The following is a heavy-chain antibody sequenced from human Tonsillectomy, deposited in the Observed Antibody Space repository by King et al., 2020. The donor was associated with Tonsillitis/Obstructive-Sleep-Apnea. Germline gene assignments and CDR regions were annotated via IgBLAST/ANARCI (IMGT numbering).Heavy chain of an antibody. D-gene: IGHD3/OR15-3a*01. Sequence: VQLVESGGGLVQPGGSLRLSCAASGFTFSNYAMSWVRQAPGKGLEWVSGISGSGSSTYYADSVKGRFTISRDNSKNTLYLQMNSLRAEDTAVYYCAKVLGVAGGIDFLAFDYWGRGTRVTVSS. CDR2: ISGSGSST. CDR1: GFTFSNYA. V-gene: IGHV3-23*04. J-gene: IGHJ4*02. CDR3: AKVLGVAGGIDFLAFDY.